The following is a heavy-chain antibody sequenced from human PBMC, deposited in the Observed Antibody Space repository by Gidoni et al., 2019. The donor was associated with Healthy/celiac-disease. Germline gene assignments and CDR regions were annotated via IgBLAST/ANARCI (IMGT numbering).Heavy chain of an antibody. CDR3: TTDSGYDYGYYYYYMDV. Sequence: EVQLVEHGGGLVKPGGSLRLSCAASGFPFSNAWMSWVRQAPGKGLEWVGRIKSKTDGGTTDYAAPVKVRFTISRDDSKNTLYLQMNSLKTEDTAVYYCTTDSGYDYGYYYYYMDVWGKGTTVTVSS. V-gene: IGHV3-15*01. D-gene: IGHD5-12*01. CDR1: GFPFSNAW. CDR2: IKSKTDGGTT. J-gene: IGHJ6*03.